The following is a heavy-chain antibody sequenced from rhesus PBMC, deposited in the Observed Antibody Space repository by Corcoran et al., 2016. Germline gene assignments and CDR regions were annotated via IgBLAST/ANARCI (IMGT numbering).Heavy chain of an antibody. V-gene: IGHV4S7*01. CDR3: ARDFIAAAGTGALA. Sequence: QVQLQESGPGVVKPSETLSLTCDVSGGSLSGYYLRSWIRQPPGKGLGWIGYIYGGSGSTSYNPSLKNRVTISTDTSKNQFSLKLSSVTAADTAVYYCARDFIAAAGTGALAWGQGVLVTVSS. J-gene: IGHJ4*01. D-gene: IGHD6-31*01. CDR2: IYGGSGST. CDR1: GGSLSGYYL.